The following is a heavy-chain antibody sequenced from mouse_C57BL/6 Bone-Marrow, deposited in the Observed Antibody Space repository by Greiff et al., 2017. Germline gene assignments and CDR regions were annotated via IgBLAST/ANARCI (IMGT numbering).Heavy chain of an antibody. CDR1: GYSIPSGYY. Sequence: ESGPGLVKPSQSLSLTCSVTGYSIPSGYYWNWLRQFPGNKLEWMGYISYDGSNNYNPSLKNRISITRDTSKNQFFLKLNSVTTEDTATYYCAILTWFAYWGQGTLVTVSA. D-gene: IGHD1-1*01. CDR3: AILTWFAY. CDR2: ISYDGSN. V-gene: IGHV3-6*01. J-gene: IGHJ3*01.